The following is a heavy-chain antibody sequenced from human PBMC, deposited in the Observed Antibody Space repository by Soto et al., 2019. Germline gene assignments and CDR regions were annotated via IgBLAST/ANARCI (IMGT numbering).Heavy chain of an antibody. Sequence: EVQLVESGGGLVKPGESLRLSCAASGFTFTNAWMNWVRQAPGKGLEWVGRIRSKTDGGSPDYAAPVKGRFTISRDDSKNTLYVQMNSLKTEDTAIYYCTTEKGYWGQGNLVTVSS. CDR1: GFTFTNAW. V-gene: IGHV3-15*07. CDR2: IRSKTDGGSP. CDR3: TTEKGY. J-gene: IGHJ4*02.